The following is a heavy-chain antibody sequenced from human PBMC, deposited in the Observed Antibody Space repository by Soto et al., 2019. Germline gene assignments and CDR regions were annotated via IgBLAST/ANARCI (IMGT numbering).Heavy chain of an antibody. Sequence: GASVKVSCKPSGYTFTNYYMHWVQQAPGQGLEWMGIINPSGGDTSYAQKFQGRVTMTRDTSTSTVYMELSSLRSEATAVYYCSRTPRTTVVIPGAYFDSWGQGTLVTVSS. CDR2: INPSGGDT. J-gene: IGHJ4*02. CDR1: GYTFTNYY. V-gene: IGHV1-46*01. D-gene: IGHD4-17*01. CDR3: SRTPRTTVVIPGAYFDS.